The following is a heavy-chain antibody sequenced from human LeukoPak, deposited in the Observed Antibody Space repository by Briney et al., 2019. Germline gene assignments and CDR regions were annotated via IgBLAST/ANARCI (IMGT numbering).Heavy chain of an antibody. V-gene: IGHV1-3*02. CDR3: AIRDGYRDY. D-gene: IGHD5-24*01. J-gene: IGHJ4*02. Sequence: ASVKVSCKASGYTFTSYAIHWVRQAPGQTLEWRGWSNPANGYAKYSQELQGRVTITRDTSASAAYLELSSLRSEDTAVYYCAIRDGYRDYWGQGTLVTASS. CDR1: GYTFTSYA. CDR2: SNPANGYA.